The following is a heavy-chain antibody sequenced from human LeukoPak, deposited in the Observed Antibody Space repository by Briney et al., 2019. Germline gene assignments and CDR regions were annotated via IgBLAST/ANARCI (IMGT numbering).Heavy chain of an antibody. CDR2: IIPIFGTA. D-gene: IGHD3-22*01. CDR1: GGTFSSYA. CDR3: ARGDRRAYYNWFDP. V-gene: IGHV1-69*05. Sequence: SVKVSCKASGGTFSSYAISWVRQAPGQGLEWMGGIIPIFGTAKYAQKFQGRVTITRNTSISTAYMELSSLRSEDTAVYYCARGDRRAYYNWFDPWGQGTLVTVSS. J-gene: IGHJ5*02.